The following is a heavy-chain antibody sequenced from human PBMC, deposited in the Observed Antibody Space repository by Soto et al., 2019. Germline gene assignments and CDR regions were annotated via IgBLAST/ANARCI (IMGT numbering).Heavy chain of an antibody. V-gene: IGHV3-33*01. D-gene: IGHD6-13*01. CDR1: GFTFSSYG. CDR3: GGDPVADCSGWFFAS. Sequence: QVQLVESGGGVVQPGRSLRLSCAASGFTFSSYGMHWVRQAPGKGLEWVAVIWYDGSNKYYADSVKGRFTISRDNSKNTLDRQMNGLSAEDTAVYYCGGDPVADCSGWFFASWGQGTLVTVSS. CDR2: IWYDGSNK. J-gene: IGHJ4*02.